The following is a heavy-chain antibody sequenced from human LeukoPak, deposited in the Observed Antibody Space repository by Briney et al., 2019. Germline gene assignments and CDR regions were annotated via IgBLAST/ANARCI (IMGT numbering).Heavy chain of an antibody. V-gene: IGHV1-46*01. Sequence: EASVKVSCKASGYTFTSYDINWVRQATGQGLEWMGIINPSGGSTSYAQKFQGRVTMTRDTSTSTVYMELSSLRSEDTAVYYCARDPYLRYFDWLLGIDYWGQGTLVTVSS. CDR2: INPSGGST. D-gene: IGHD3-9*01. J-gene: IGHJ4*02. CDR1: GYTFTSYD. CDR3: ARDPYLRYFDWLLGIDY.